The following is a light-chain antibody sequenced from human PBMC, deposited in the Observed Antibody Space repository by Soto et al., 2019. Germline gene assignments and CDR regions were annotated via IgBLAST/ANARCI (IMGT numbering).Light chain of an antibody. CDR3: QQYHTWPIT. Sequence: EIVMTQSPATLSVAPGERVTLSCRASQGVSRKLAWYQHKSGQAPRLLISGASAGATGIPARFSGSGSGTECTLTISSLQSEDCAIYYCQQYHTWPITCGGGTKVEIK. CDR2: GAS. V-gene: IGKV3-15*01. CDR1: QGVSRK. J-gene: IGKJ4*01.